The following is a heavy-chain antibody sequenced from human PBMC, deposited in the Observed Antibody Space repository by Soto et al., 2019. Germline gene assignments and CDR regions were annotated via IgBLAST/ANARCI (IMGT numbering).Heavy chain of an antibody. J-gene: IGHJ4*02. CDR2: FSGGSGTT. CDR3: AKWNGYGDY. CDR1: GFSLSTYG. D-gene: IGHD1-1*01. V-gene: IGHV3-23*01. Sequence: EVQLLESGGGLVQPRGSLRLSCAASGFSLSTYGVTWVRQAPGKGLEWVSGFSGGSGTTHYADSVKGRFSITRDNSKNTAHLEMNSLRVEDTAIYYCAKWNGYGDYWGQGILVTVSS.